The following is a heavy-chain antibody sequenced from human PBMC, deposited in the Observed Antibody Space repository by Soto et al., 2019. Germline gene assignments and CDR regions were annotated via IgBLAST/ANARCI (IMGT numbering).Heavy chain of an antibody. D-gene: IGHD3-22*01. Sequence: QVQLVQSGAEVKKPGSSVKVSCKASGGTFSSYTISWVRQAPGQGLEWMGRIIPILGIANYAQKFQGRVTITADKCTSTAYMELSSLRSEDTAVYSCARGSDRWGMDVWGQGTTVTVSS. V-gene: IGHV1-69*02. CDR2: IIPILGIA. J-gene: IGHJ6*02. CDR1: GGTFSSYT. CDR3: ARGSDRWGMDV.